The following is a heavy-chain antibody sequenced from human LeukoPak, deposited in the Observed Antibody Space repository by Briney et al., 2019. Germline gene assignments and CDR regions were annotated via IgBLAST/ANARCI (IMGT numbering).Heavy chain of an antibody. CDR1: GYTFTGYF. CDR2: INPNSGGT. Sequence: ASVKVSCKASGYTFTGYFVHWVRQAPGQGLEWMGWINPNSGGTNYAQKFQGRVTMTRDTSISTAYMELSRLRSDDTAVYYCARGLADTAMVVGYWGQGTLVTVSS. CDR3: ARGLADTAMVVGY. J-gene: IGHJ4*02. V-gene: IGHV1-2*02. D-gene: IGHD5-18*01.